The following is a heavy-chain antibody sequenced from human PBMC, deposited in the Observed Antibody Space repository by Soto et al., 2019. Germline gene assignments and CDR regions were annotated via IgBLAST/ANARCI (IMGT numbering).Heavy chain of an antibody. CDR3: VQETALLRQGLDY. J-gene: IGHJ4*02. Sequence: QVQLVESGGGVVQPGRSLRLSCATSGFTFSDYSIHWVRQAPGKGLEWVAVISSDGNIKLYAASVKGRFTLSRDNSMHTMYLKMSSLLTEDTGVYYCVQETALLRQGLDYWGQGTLVTVYS. V-gene: IGHV3-30*18. CDR2: ISSDGNIK. CDR1: GFTFSDYS.